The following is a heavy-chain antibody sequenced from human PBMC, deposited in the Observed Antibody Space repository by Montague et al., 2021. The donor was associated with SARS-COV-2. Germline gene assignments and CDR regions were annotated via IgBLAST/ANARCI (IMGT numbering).Heavy chain of an antibody. D-gene: IGHD3-3*01. CDR3: AVVILPSFGGLDV. V-gene: IGHV3-23*05. J-gene: IGHJ6*02. CDR2: IDNKEDVYI. Sequence: SLRLSCAASGFTFSPCSMTWVRQAPGKGLEWVSTIDNKEDVYIYSHASERGRFTFSRDDSKTMLFQQMDRLSVDNTAVYYCAVVILPSFGGLDVWGRGTTVTVSS. CDR1: GFTFSPCS.